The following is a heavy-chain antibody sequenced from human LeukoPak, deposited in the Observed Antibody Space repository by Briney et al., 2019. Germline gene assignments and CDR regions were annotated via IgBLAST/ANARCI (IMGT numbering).Heavy chain of an antibody. V-gene: IGHV3-30*03. Sequence: PGGSLRLSCAASGFTFSTYGMHWVRQAPGKGLEWVAVISYDGSYKYYADSAKGRFTISRDNSKNTIYLQMNRLRAEDTAVYYCVRDRTGHDAWGQGTLVTVSS. CDR2: ISYDGSYK. CDR1: GFTFSTYG. J-gene: IGHJ5*02. CDR3: VRDRTGHDA.